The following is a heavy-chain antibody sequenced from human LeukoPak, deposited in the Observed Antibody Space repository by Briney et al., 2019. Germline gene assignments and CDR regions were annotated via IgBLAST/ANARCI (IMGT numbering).Heavy chain of an antibody. CDR1: GYTFTGHY. V-gene: IGHV1-2*02. CDR2: INPNSGGT. Sequence: ASVKVSCKASGYTFTGHYMHWVRQAPGQGLEWMGWINPNSGGTNYAQKFQGRVTMTRDTSISTAYMELSRLRSDDTAVYYCARDGIAVAGTVAFDIWGQGTMVTVSS. J-gene: IGHJ3*02. D-gene: IGHD6-19*01. CDR3: ARDGIAVAGTVAFDI.